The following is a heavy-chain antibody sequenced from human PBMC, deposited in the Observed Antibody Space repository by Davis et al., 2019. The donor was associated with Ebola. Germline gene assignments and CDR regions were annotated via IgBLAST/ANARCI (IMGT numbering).Heavy chain of an antibody. CDR3: ASYSSGGY. D-gene: IGHD6-25*01. CDR1: AGTFTNYA. J-gene: IGHJ4*02. Sequence: ASVKVSCKTSAGTFTNYAVIWLRQPPRQGLEGMGWINTNTGNPTYAQGFTGRFVFSLDTSVSTAYLQISSLKAEDTAVYYCASYSSGGYWGQGTLVTVSS. V-gene: IGHV7-4-1*02. CDR2: INTNTGNP.